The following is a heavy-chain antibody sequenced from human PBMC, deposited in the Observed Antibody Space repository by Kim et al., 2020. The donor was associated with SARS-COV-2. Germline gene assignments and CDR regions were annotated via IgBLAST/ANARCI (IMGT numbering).Heavy chain of an antibody. D-gene: IGHD5-12*01. J-gene: IGHJ3*01. V-gene: IGHV3-7*03. CDR2: IKEDGSEK. CDR3: VRDGYSGHDVAFDL. Sequence: GGSLRLSCEASGSTFSSYWMSWVRQAPGKGLEWVANIKEDGSEKYYVDSVKGRLTISRDNAKNSLYLQMDSLRAGDTAVYYCVRDGYSGHDVAFDLWGPGRMVTVAS. CDR1: GSTFSSYW.